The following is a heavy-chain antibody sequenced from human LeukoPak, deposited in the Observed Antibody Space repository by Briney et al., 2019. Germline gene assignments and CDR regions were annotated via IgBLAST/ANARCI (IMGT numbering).Heavy chain of an antibody. V-gene: IGHV3-7*01. CDR2: IKQDGSEK. J-gene: IGHJ4*02. Sequence: GGSLRLSCAASGFTFSSYAMSWVRQAPGKGLEWVANIKQDGSEKYYVDSVKGRFTISRDNAKNSLYLQMNSLRAEDTAVYYCAREKLLWIWGQGTLVIVSS. CDR1: GFTFSSYA. CDR3: AREKLLWI. D-gene: IGHD4-23*01.